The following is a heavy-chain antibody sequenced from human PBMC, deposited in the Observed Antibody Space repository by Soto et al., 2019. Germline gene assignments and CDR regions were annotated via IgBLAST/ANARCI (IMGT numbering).Heavy chain of an antibody. J-gene: IGHJ6*01. V-gene: IGHV1-18*01. CDR2: ISAYNGNT. D-gene: IGHD6-6*01. CDR1: GYTFTSYG. Sequence: ASVKVSCKASGYTFTSYGISWVRQAPGQGLEWMGWISAYNGNTNYAQKLQGRVTMTTDTSTSTAYMELRSLRSDDTAVYYCARVRRSSSFSWSHNYYHYLMYFWXQGSSVPVSS. CDR3: ARVRRSSSFSWSHNYYHYLMYF.